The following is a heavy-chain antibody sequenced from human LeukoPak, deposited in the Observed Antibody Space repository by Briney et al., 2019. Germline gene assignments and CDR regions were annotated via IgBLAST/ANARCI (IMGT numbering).Heavy chain of an antibody. D-gene: IGHD2-2*01. CDR2: IRYEGSNK. J-gene: IGHJ6*03. CDR1: GFTFSSYG. CDR3: AESSLVVGQWPNLESRDYYYYMDV. V-gene: IGHV3-30*02. Sequence: PGGSLRLSWAAAGFTFSSYGMHWVRQAPGKGLEWVAFIRYEGSNKYYADSVKGRFTISRDNSKNTLYLQMNSLRSEDTAVYYCAESSLVVGQWPNLESRDYYYYMDVWGKGTTVTVSS.